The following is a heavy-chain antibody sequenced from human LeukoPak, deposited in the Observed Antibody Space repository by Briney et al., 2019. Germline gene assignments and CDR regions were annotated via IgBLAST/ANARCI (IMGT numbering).Heavy chain of an antibody. V-gene: IGHV4-59*01. CDR3: ARVCGGDCYPLGFDP. CDR1: GGPMSNYY. J-gene: IGHJ5*02. Sequence: PSETLSLTCTVSGGPMSNYYRSWIRQPPGKGLEWIGYIYYSGSTNYNPSLKSRVTISVDTSKNKFSLKLRSVTAADTAVYYCARVCGGDCYPLGFDPWGQGTLVTVSS. D-gene: IGHD2-21*02. CDR2: IYYSGST.